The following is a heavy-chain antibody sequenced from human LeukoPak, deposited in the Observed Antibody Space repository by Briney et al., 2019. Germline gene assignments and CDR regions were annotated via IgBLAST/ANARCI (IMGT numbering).Heavy chain of an antibody. Sequence: GRSLRHSRAPSGFTFRSFVMLDVRQAPDRARECVAVISYGVRNKYYPHSVKGRSTISTDNSKNTLYLQIYSVRAEDTAVYYCVRDWWNYYNNSGYFLWGQGTLVPVSS. V-gene: IGHV3-30*03. CDR2: ISYGVRNK. CDR3: VRDWWNYYNNSGYFL. J-gene: IGHJ4*02. CDR1: GFTFRSFV. D-gene: IGHD3-22*01.